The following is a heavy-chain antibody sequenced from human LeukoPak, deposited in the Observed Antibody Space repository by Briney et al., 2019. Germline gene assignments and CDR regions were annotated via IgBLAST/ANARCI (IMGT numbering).Heavy chain of an antibody. CDR1: GFTFSSFW. CDR2: ISSDGTRI. Sequence: GGSLRLSCSVSGFTFSSFWMHWVRQAPGKGLVWVSRISSDGTRINYADSVKGRFTISRDNAKNSLYLQMNSLRAEDTAVYYCARGDSGSYYFDYWGQGTLVTVSS. V-gene: IGHV3-74*01. J-gene: IGHJ4*02. CDR3: ARGDSGSYYFDY. D-gene: IGHD1-26*01.